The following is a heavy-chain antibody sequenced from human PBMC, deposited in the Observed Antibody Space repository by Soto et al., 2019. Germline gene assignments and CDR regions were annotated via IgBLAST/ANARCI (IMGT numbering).Heavy chain of an antibody. CDR2: IFPNSGGT. Sequence: QVQLVQSGAEVKQPGASVKISCKASGYRFTDYYIQWVRQAPGQGLEWMGWIFPNSGGTDYAHNFRGRVTMSADTSNSTVYMELSSLRSGDTAIYYCAKGRSFSTGWSDPGGQGTLVSVSS. CDR1: GYRFTDYY. V-gene: IGHV1-2*07. CDR3: AKGRSFSTGWSDP. J-gene: IGHJ5*02.